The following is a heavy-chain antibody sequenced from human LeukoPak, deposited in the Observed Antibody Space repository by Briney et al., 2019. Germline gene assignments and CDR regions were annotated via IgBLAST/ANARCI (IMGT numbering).Heavy chain of an antibody. CDR3: AKDLAMAPYYYYYMDV. CDR2: ISGSGGST. CDR1: GFTFSSYA. V-gene: IGHV3-23*01. Sequence: GGSLRLSCAASGFTFSSYAMSWVRQAPGKGLEWVSAISGSGGSTYYADSVKGRFTISRDNSKNTLYLQMNSLRAEDTAVYYCAKDLAMAPYYYYYMDVWGKGTTVTVSS. D-gene: IGHD5-18*01. J-gene: IGHJ6*03.